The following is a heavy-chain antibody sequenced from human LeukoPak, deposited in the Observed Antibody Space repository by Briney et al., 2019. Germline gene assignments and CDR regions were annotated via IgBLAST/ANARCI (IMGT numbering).Heavy chain of an antibody. CDR1: GFTFSSYS. Sequence: GGTLRLSCAASGFTFSSYSLNWVRQAPGMGLEWVSSISSSSSYIYYADSVKGRFTISRDNAKNSLYLQMNSLRAEDTAVYYCARPRQYGQGYYFDYWGQGTLVTVSS. CDR2: ISSSSSYI. D-gene: IGHD4-17*01. V-gene: IGHV3-21*01. J-gene: IGHJ4*02. CDR3: ARPRQYGQGYYFDY.